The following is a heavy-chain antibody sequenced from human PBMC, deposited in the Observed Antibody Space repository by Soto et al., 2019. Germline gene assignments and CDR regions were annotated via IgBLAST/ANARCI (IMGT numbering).Heavy chain of an antibody. D-gene: IGHD3-9*01. V-gene: IGHV3-30-3*01. CDR3: AREDYDILTGYYSYYYYGMDV. J-gene: IGHJ6*02. CDR2: ISYDGSNK. Sequence: GGSLRLSCAASGFTFSSYAMHWVRQAPGKGLVWVAVISYDGSNKYYADSVKGRFTISRDNSKNTLYLQMNSLRAEDTAVYYCAREDYDILTGYYSYYYYGMDVWGQGTTVTVSS. CDR1: GFTFSSYA.